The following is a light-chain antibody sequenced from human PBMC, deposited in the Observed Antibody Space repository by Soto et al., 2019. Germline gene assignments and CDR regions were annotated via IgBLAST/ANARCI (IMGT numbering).Light chain of an antibody. Sequence: QSALTQPASVSGSPGQSITISCIGTSSDLGNHNLVSWYQQYPGKAPTLMIYEASQRPSGISHRFSGSKSGNTASLTISGLQTEDEANYYCCSYAGRSTWVFGGGTKLTVL. J-gene: IGLJ3*02. CDR3: CSYAGRSTWV. V-gene: IGLV2-23*01. CDR2: EAS. CDR1: SSDLGNHNL.